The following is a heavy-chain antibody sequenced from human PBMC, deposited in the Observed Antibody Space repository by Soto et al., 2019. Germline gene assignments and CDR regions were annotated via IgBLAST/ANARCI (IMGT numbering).Heavy chain of an antibody. CDR3: GRQGAAADTLALIWFDP. J-gene: IGHJ5*02. D-gene: IGHD6-13*01. Sequence: GESLKISCKGSGYDFPGYWIAWVRQMPGKGLEWMGIIYPDNSDTRYSPSFQGQVTISADKSINTAYVQWSSLKASDTAMYYCGRQGAAADTLALIWFDPWGPGTLVTVSS. V-gene: IGHV5-51*01. CDR1: GYDFPGYW. CDR2: IYPDNSDT.